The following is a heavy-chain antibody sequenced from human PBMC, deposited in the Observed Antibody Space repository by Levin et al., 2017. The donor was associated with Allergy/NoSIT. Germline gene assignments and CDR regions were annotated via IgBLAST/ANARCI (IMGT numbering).Heavy chain of an antibody. CDR1: GYTFTSYY. J-gene: IGHJ6*02. CDR3: ARPGTRKLPYYGMDV. Sequence: ASVKASCKASGYTFTSYYMHWVRQAPGQGLEWMGIINPSGGSTSYAQKFQGRVTMTRDTSTSTVYMELSSLRSEDTAVYYCARPGTRKLPYYGMDVWGQGTTVTVSS. V-gene: IGHV1-46*01. CDR2: INPSGGST. D-gene: IGHD1-1*01.